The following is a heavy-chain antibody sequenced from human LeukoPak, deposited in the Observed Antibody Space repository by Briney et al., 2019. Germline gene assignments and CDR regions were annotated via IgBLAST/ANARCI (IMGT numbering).Heavy chain of an antibody. CDR3: AREARSSGWSNFDY. V-gene: IGHV3-21*01. D-gene: IGHD6-19*01. CDR2: ISSSSYI. J-gene: IGHJ4*02. Sequence: GGSLRLSCVASGSTFSSYSMNWVRQAPGKGLEWVSSISSSSYIYYADSVKGRFTISRDNAKNSLYLQMNSLRAEDTAVYYCAREARSSGWSNFDYWGQGTLVTVSS. CDR1: GSTFSSYS.